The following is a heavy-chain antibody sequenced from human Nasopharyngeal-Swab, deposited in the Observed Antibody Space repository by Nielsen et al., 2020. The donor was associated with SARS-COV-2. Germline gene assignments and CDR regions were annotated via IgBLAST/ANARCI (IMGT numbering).Heavy chain of an antibody. CDR2: INTYNGNT. CDR3: ARGGLLGYYWHYLGY. V-gene: IGHV1-18*01. Sequence: ASVKVSCKASGYTFTSYGISWVRQAPGQGLEWMGWINTYNGNTNYAQKLQGRVTMTTDTSTSTAYMELRSLRSDDTAVYYCARGGLLGYYWHYLGYWGQGTLVTVSS. J-gene: IGHJ4*02. CDR1: GYTFTSYG. D-gene: IGHD3-22*01.